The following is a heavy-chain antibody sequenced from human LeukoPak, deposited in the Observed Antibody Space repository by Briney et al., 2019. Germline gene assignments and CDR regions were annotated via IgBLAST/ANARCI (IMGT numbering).Heavy chain of an antibody. D-gene: IGHD4-17*01. Sequence: SETLSLTCTVSGTTVSIDYWSWIRQPPGKGLEWVGYIHHSGSSKYNSSLNNRVTISLDKSKNQFSLSLTSVTVADTAVYYCARENGDYALDYWGQGTLVTVSS. V-gene: IGHV4-59*02. CDR2: IHHSGSS. CDR1: GTTVSIDY. CDR3: ARENGDYALDY. J-gene: IGHJ4*02.